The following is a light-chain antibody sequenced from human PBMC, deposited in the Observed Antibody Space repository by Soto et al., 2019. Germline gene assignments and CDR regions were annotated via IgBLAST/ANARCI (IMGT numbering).Light chain of an antibody. Sequence: EIVLTQSPGTLSLSPGETATLSCRASQSVSSNLAWYQQKPGQAPRLLIYGASSRATGIPDRFSGSGSGTDFTLTISRLEPEDFAVYYCQQYGSSPFAFGQGTRLEIK. J-gene: IGKJ5*01. V-gene: IGKV3-20*01. CDR3: QQYGSSPFA. CDR2: GAS. CDR1: QSVSSN.